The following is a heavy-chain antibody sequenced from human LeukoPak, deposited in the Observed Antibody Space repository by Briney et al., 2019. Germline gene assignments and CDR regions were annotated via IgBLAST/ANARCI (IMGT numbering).Heavy chain of an antibody. J-gene: IGHJ5*02. Sequence: GESLKISCKASGYSFTTYWIGWVRQMPGRALEWMGIIYPGDSNTRYSPSFQGQVTISADKSISTAYLQWSSLKASDTAMYYCARTATPYSSGWYGLSWGQGTLVTVSS. D-gene: IGHD6-19*01. V-gene: IGHV5-51*01. CDR1: GYSFTTYW. CDR3: ARTATPYSSGWYGLS. CDR2: IYPGDSNT.